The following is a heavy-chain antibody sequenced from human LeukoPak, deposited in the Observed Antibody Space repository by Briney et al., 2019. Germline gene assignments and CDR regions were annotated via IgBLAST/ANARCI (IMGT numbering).Heavy chain of an antibody. Sequence: ASVKVSCKASGYTFTSYGISWVRQAPGQGLEWMGWISAYNGNTNYAQKLQGRVTMTTDTSTSTAYMELRSLRSEDTAVYYCARSDSSFGSFDYWGQGTLVTVSS. D-gene: IGHD6-6*01. J-gene: IGHJ4*02. CDR1: GYTFTSYG. V-gene: IGHV1-18*01. CDR3: ARSDSSFGSFDY. CDR2: ISAYNGNT.